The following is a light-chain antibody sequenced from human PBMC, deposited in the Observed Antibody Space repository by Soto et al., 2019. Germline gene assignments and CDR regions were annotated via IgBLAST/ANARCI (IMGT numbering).Light chain of an antibody. V-gene: IGLV2-14*01. CDR3: SSYTSSATLV. CDR1: SSDVGGYKY. CDR2: EVS. J-gene: IGLJ2*01. Sequence: QSALTQPASVSGSPGRSITISCTGTSSDVGGYKYVSWYQQHPGKAPKLIIHEVSSRPSGVSSRFSGSKSGNTASLTISGLQAEDEADYYCSSYTSSATLVFGVGTKVTVL.